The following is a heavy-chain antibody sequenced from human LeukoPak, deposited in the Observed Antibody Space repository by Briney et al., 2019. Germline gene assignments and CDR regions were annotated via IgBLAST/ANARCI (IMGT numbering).Heavy chain of an antibody. CDR2: ISYDGSNK. D-gene: IGHD3-3*01. Sequence: GGSLRLSCAASGFTFSSYGMHWVRQAAGRGLEWVAVISYDGSNKYYADSVKGRFTISRDNSKTTLYLQMNSLRAEDTAVYYCAKDQLRFLEWNPYYYYGMDVWGQGTTVTVSS. J-gene: IGHJ6*02. CDR3: AKDQLRFLEWNPYYYYGMDV. V-gene: IGHV3-30*18. CDR1: GFTFSSYG.